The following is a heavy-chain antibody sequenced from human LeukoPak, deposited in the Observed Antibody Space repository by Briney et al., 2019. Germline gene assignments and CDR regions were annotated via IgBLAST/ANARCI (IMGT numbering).Heavy chain of an antibody. CDR3: ARDSGNTGWFDP. V-gene: IGHV1-18*01. CDR1: GYPFASYG. CDR2: VSAKTGHT. D-gene: IGHD6-19*01. J-gene: IGHJ5*02. Sequence: ASVKVSCKASGYPFASYGISWVRQAPGQGLEWMGWVSAKTGHTNYAQHHRGRVTMTTDAYTTTAYLELRSLRSDDTAVYYCARDSGNTGWFDPWGQGTLVTVSS.